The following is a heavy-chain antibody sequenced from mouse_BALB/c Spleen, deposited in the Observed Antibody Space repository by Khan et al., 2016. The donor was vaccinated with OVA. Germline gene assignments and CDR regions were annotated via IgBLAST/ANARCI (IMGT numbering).Heavy chain of an antibody. CDR3: ARRTTGYAMDY. CDR1: GYTFTSNT. Sequence: VQLQESGAELARPGASVKMSCKASGYTFTSNTMHWAKQRPGQGLEWIGYINPRCSYTNYNQKFKDKATLTADKSSSTAYMQLSSLSSEDSAVYYCARRTTGYAMDYWGQGTSVTVSS. CDR2: INPRCSYT. V-gene: IGHV1-4*01. D-gene: IGHD2-14*01. J-gene: IGHJ4*01.